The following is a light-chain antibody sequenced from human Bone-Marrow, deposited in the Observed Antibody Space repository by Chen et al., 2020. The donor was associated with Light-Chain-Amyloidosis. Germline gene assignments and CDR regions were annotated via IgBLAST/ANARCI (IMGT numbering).Light chain of an antibody. V-gene: IGLV2-23*01. Sequence: QSALPQPASVSGSPGQSITISCTGTSSDVGSYNLVSWYQQHPGKAPKLMIYDDNKRPSGVSNRFSGSKSGNTASLTISGLQADDEADYYCCSYAGSSTWVFGGGTKLTVL. CDR1: SSDVGSYNL. CDR2: DDN. J-gene: IGLJ3*02. CDR3: CSYAGSSTWV.